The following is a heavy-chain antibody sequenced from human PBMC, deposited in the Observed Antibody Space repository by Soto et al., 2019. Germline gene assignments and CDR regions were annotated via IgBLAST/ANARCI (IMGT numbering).Heavy chain of an antibody. CDR2: ISGSGGST. Sequence: HPGGSLRLSCAASGFTFSSYAMSWVRQAPGKGLEWVSAISGSGGSTYYADSVKGRFTISRDNSKNTLYLQMNSLRAEDTAVYYCAKGSLPSPWNYSSLDYWGQGTLVTVSS. CDR1: GFTFSSYA. D-gene: IGHD1-7*01. J-gene: IGHJ4*02. CDR3: AKGSLPSPWNYSSLDY. V-gene: IGHV3-23*01.